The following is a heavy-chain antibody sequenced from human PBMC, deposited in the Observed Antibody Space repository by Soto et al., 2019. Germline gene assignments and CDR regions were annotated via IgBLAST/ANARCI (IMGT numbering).Heavy chain of an antibody. CDR2: IYYSGST. V-gene: IGHV4-31*03. J-gene: IGHJ6*02. CDR3: ARVCGGECQFGMDV. D-gene: IGHD2-21*01. Sequence: PSETLSLTCTVSGGSISSGGYYWSWIRQHPGKGLEWIGYIYYSGSTYYNPSLKSRVTISVDTSKNQFSLKLSSVTAADTAVYYCARVCGGECQFGMDVWGQGTTVTVS. CDR1: GGSISSGGYY.